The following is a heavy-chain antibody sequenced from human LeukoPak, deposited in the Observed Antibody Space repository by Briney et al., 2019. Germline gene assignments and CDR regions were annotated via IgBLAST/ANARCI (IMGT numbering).Heavy chain of an antibody. CDR2: INSDGSST. CDR1: GFTFSSYW. Sequence: GGSLRLSCAASGFTFSSYWMHWVRQAPGKGLVWVSRINSDGSSTSYADSVKGRFTISRDNAKNTLYLQMNSLRAEDTAVYYCAREGSYYYDSIGNWFDPWGQGTLVTVSS. D-gene: IGHD3-22*01. J-gene: IGHJ5*02. CDR3: AREGSYYYDSIGNWFDP. V-gene: IGHV3-74*01.